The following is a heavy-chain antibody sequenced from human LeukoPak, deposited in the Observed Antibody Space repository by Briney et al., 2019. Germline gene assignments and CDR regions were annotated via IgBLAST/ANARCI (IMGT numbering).Heavy chain of an antibody. J-gene: IGHJ1*01. CDR2: ISSSGSTI. CDR1: GFTFSDYY. CDR3: AINSGSYSMVGYFQH. D-gene: IGHD1-26*01. Sequence: GGSLRLSCAASGFTFSDYYMSWIRQAPGKGLEWVLYISSSGSTIYYADSVKGRFTISRDNSKNTLYLQMNSLRAEDTAVYYCAINSGSYSMVGYFQHWGQGTLVTVSS. V-gene: IGHV3-11*04.